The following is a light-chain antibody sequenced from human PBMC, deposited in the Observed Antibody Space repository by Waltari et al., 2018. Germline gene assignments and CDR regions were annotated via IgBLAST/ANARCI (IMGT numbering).Light chain of an antibody. Sequence: EIVLTQSPGTLSLSPGERATLSCRASQRVGNNYLTWYQPKPGQAPRLLIDDASTRASGIPDRFSGSGSGTDVTLTISRLEPEDLAVYYCQQYGDSPLYTFGQGTKLEI. V-gene: IGKV3-20*01. CDR2: DAS. J-gene: IGKJ2*01. CDR3: QQYGDSPLYT. CDR1: QRVGNNY.